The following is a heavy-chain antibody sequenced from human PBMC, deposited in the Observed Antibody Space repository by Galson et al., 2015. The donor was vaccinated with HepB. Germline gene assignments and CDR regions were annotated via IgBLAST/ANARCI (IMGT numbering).Heavy chain of an antibody. D-gene: IGHD5-12*01. V-gene: IGHV2-5*01. CDR2: IYWNDDK. Sequence: PALVKPTQPLTLTCTFSGFSLKTTGLGVGWIRQPPGKALEWVALIYWNDDKRYSPSLKTRLTITKDTSNNQVVLTMANLYPVDKPTYYCAHSPCCAVASAKPYYFDYWGQGTLVTVSS. J-gene: IGHJ4*02. CDR1: GFSLKTTGLG. CDR3: AHSPCCAVASAKPYYFDY.